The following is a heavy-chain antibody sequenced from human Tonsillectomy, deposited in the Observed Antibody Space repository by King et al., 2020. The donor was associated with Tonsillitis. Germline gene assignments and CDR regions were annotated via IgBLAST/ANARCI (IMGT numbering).Heavy chain of an antibody. CDR1: GFIFSNYG. D-gene: IGHD2-8*01. V-gene: IGHV3-30*18. CDR2: ISSDGSIK. CDR3: GKDLGVTLDMDV. Sequence: VQLVESGGGVVQPGRSLRLSCVASGFIFSNYGLHWVRPAPGKGREWVAVISSDGSIKNYLDSVKGRFTISRDNSENTLSLQMNSLRPVDTAFYYCGKDLGVTLDMDVWGSGTTVTVSS. J-gene: IGHJ6*03.